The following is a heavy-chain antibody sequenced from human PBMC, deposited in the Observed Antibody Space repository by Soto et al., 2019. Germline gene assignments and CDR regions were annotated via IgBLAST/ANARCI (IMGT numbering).Heavy chain of an antibody. V-gene: IGHV4-4*07. J-gene: IGHJ4*02. CDR2: IYSGGST. CDR3: ARGPGGFGDFSLDY. D-gene: IGHD3-10*01. Sequence: QVQLPESGTGLVKPSETLSLSCGVSGGSISQYYWSWIRQPAGKGLEWIGRIYSGGSTNYNPSLERRGTMSCDTSKNQTALKLSSVTAADTAVDYCARGPGGFGDFSLDYWGQGTLVTVSS. CDR1: GGSISQYY.